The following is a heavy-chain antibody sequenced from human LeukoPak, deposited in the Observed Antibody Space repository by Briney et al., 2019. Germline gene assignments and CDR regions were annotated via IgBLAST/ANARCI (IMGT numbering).Heavy chain of an antibody. V-gene: IGHV3-7*01. CDR1: GFTFSSYW. J-gene: IGHJ5*02. CDR3: AKDRELGIGLS. CDR2: INEDGSET. Sequence: GGSLRLSCAASGFTFSSYWMHWVRQAPGKGLEWVANINEDGSETYYVDSVKGRFTISRDNAKKSVDLQMNSLRAEDTAVYYCAKDRELGIGLSWGQGTLVTVSS. D-gene: IGHD7-27*01.